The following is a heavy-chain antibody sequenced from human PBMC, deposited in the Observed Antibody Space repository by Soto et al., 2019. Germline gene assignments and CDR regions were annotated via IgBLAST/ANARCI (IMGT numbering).Heavy chain of an antibody. CDR2: IYFSGST. D-gene: IGHD2-2*01. CDR3: AGEPPYSSSPSCYHWFDP. J-gene: IGHJ5*02. CDR1: GGSISGYY. V-gene: IGHV4-59*01. Sequence: NLSLTCSVSGGSISGYYWHWIRLPPGKGLEWIGHIYFSGSTNYNPSLKSRVTISVDTSKNQFSLKLTSMTAADTAVYYCAGEPPYSSSPSCYHWFDPWGQG.